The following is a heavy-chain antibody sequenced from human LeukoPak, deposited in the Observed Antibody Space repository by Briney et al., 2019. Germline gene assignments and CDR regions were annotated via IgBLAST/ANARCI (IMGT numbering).Heavy chain of an antibody. CDR1: GFTFSSYT. Sequence: GGSLRLSCAASGFTFSSYTMTWVRQAPGKGLEWVSGISGSGGSTYYADPVKGRFTISRDNSKNTLYLQMNSLRAEDTAVYYCAKDYIGSVPDGFDIWGQGTMVTVSS. J-gene: IGHJ3*02. CDR2: ISGSGGST. V-gene: IGHV3-23*01. D-gene: IGHD3-10*01. CDR3: AKDYIGSVPDGFDI.